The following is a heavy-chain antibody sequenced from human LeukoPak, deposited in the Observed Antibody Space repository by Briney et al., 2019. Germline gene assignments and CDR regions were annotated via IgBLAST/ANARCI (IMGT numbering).Heavy chain of an antibody. CDR1: GYTLTELS. V-gene: IGHV1-24*01. Sequence: APVKVSCKVSGYTLTELSMHWVRQAPGKGLEWMGGFDPEDGETIYAQKFQGRVTMTEDTSTDTAYMELSSLRSEDTAVYYCATVGPAASLFDYWGQGTLVTVSS. CDR2: FDPEDGET. J-gene: IGHJ4*02. CDR3: ATVGPAASLFDY. D-gene: IGHD6-6*01.